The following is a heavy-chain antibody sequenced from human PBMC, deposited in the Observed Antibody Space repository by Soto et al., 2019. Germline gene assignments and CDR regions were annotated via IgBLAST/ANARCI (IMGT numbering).Heavy chain of an antibody. CDR1: GGSVSSVSYY. CDR3: ASDTLPDCSGDSGYYYYYGMDV. Sequence: QVQLQESGPGLVKPWETLSLTCTVSGGSVSSVSYYWSWIGQPPGKGLAWIGYINYNGSTNHTPSHTSRVTISVVTSNNEFSLEPLSATAADRAVYYCASDTLPDCSGDSGYYYYYGMDVRGQGTTATVSS. V-gene: IGHV4-61*01. CDR2: INYNGST. J-gene: IGHJ6*02. D-gene: IGHD2-15*01.